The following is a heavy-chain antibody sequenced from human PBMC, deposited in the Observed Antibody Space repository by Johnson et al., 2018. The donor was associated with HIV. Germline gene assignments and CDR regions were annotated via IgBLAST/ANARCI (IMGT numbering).Heavy chain of an antibody. CDR3: ARDATPWGGDYVGYTFDL. D-gene: IGHD4-17*01. CDR2: ITSSGSSV. CDR1: GFIFSKYN. J-gene: IGHJ3*01. Sequence: QVQLVESGGGFVKAGGSLRLSCEVSGFIFSKYNMAWIRQAPGNGLECLSYITSSGSSVYYADSVKGRFTISRDNARASLFLRINSLRADDSGVYYCARDATPWGGDYVGYTFDLWGQGTMVTVSS. V-gene: IGHV3-11*04.